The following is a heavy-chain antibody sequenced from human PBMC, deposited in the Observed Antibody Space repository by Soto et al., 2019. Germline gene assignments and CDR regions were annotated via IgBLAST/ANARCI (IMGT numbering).Heavy chain of an antibody. Sequence: QVPLVESGGGLVKPGGSLRLSCAASGFTFSDYYMSWIRQAPGKGLDWVSYISSSSSYTNYADSVKGRFTISRDNAKNSLYLQMNSLRAEDTAVYYCARSGYSSSWYAWFDPWGQGTLVTVSS. CDR2: ISSSSSYT. CDR1: GFTFSDYY. D-gene: IGHD6-13*01. J-gene: IGHJ5*02. CDR3: ARSGYSSSWYAWFDP. V-gene: IGHV3-11*05.